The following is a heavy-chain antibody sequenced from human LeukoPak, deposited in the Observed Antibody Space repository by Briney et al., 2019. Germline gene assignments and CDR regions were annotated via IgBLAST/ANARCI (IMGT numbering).Heavy chain of an antibody. CDR2: ISGSGGST. J-gene: IGHJ3*02. V-gene: IGHV3-23*01. CDR1: GFTFNNYA. Sequence: GGSLRLSCAVSGFTFNNYAMSWVRQAPGKGLEWVSGISGSGGSTYYADSVKGRFTISRDNSKNTLYLQMNSLRAEDTALYYCARSSVSAYAFDIWGQGTMVTVSS. D-gene: IGHD6-6*01. CDR3: ARSSVSAYAFDI.